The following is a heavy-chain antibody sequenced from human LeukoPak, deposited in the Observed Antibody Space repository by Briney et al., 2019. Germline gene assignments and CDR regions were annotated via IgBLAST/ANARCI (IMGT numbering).Heavy chain of an antibody. D-gene: IGHD1-26*01. CDR1: GFTFNQYS. Sequence: PGGSLRLSCAAFGFTFNQYSMHWVRQAPGKGLEWVAVIWYDGSKKYYADSVKGRFTISRDNSENTLYLQMNSLRAEDTAVYYCARDVGFTQWFDPWGQGTLVTVSS. CDR3: ARDVGFTQWFDP. J-gene: IGHJ5*01. V-gene: IGHV3-30*04. CDR2: IWYDGSKK.